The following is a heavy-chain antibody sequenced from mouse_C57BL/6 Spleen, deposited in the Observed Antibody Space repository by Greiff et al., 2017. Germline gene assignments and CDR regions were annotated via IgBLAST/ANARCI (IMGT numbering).Heavy chain of an antibody. V-gene: IGHV5-4*01. CDR3: ARDSRFYAMDY. CDR1: GFTFSSYA. Sequence: VQLQQSGGGLVKPGGSLKLSCAASGFTFSSYAMSWVRQTPEKRLEWVATISDGGSYTYYPDNVKGRFTISRDNAKNNLYLQMSHLKSEDTAMYYCARDSRFYAMDYWGQGTSVTVSS. D-gene: IGHD1-1*01. CDR2: ISDGGSYT. J-gene: IGHJ4*01.